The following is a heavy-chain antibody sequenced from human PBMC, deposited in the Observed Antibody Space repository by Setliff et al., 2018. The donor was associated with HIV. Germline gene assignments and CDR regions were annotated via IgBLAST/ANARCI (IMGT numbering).Heavy chain of an antibody. J-gene: IGHJ4*02. D-gene: IGHD1-26*01. CDR3: ARVEGATATRKE. V-gene: IGHV1-46*01. CDR2: INPSGGST. Sequence: ASVKVCCQASAYTFTSYYMHWVRQAPGQGLEWMGIINPSGGSTSYAQKFQGRVTITRDTSTRTVYMELSSLRSEDTAVYYCARVEGATATRKEWGQGTLVTVSS. CDR1: AYTFTSYY.